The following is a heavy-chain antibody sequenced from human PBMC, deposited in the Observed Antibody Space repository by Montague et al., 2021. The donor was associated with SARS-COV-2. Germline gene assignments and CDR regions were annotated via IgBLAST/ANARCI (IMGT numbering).Heavy chain of an antibody. CDR1: GFTVSSNY. J-gene: IGHJ4*02. D-gene: IGHD3-10*01. CDR3: ARELKGYFDH. CDR2: IYSGGST. V-gene: IGHV3-66*02. Sequence: SLRLSCAASGFTVSSNYMSWVRQAPGKGLEWVSVIYSGGSTYYADSVKGRFTISRDNSKNTLYLQMNNLRAEDTAVYYCARELKGYFDHWGQGTLVTVSS.